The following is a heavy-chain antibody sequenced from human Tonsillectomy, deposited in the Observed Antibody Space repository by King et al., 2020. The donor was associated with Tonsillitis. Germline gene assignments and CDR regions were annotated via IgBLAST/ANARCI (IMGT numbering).Heavy chain of an antibody. CDR2: ISYDGSNK. Sequence: VQLVESGGGVVQPGRSLRLSCAASGFTFSSYGMHWVRQAPGKGLEWVAVISYDGSNKYYADSVKGRFTISRDNSKNTLYLQMNSLRAEDTALYYCATSPDSSSWYYPDDYYGMDVWGQGTTVTVSS. CDR1: GFTFSSYG. CDR3: ATSPDSSSWYYPDDYYGMDV. V-gene: IGHV3-30*03. D-gene: IGHD6-13*01. J-gene: IGHJ6*02.